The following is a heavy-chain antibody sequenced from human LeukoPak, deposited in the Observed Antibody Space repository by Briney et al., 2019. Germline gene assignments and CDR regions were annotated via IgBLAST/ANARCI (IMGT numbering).Heavy chain of an antibody. CDR3: ARGAWDYDGKDY. J-gene: IGHJ4*02. V-gene: IGHV1-2*06. Sequence: ASVKVSCKASGYTFTGFYIHWVRQAPGQGLEWMGRINPRIGDTNSARTFQGRVTMTRDTSISTAYMDLNRLTSDDTAVCYCARGAWDYDGKDYWGQGTLVTVSS. CDR1: GYTFTGFY. CDR2: INPRIGDT. D-gene: IGHD1-7*01.